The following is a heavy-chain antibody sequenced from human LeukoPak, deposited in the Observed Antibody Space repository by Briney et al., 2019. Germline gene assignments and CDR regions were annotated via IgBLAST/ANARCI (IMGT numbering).Heavy chain of an antibody. CDR2: FDPEDGET. CDR1: GYTLTELS. CDR3: ATINPLTTVTTEFDP. J-gene: IGHJ5*02. Sequence: ASVKVSCKVSGYTLTELSMHWVRQAPGKGLEWMGGFDPEDGETIYAQKFQGRVTMTEDTSTDTAYMELSSLRSEDTAVYYCATINPLTTVTTEFDPWGQGTLVTVSS. D-gene: IGHD4-17*01. V-gene: IGHV1-24*01.